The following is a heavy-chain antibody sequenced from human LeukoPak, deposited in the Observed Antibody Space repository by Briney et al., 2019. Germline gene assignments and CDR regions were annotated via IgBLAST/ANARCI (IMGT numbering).Heavy chain of an antibody. Sequence: ASVKVSCKASGYTFTSYGISCVRQAPGQGLEWMGWISAYNGNTNYAQKLQGRVTMTTDTSTSTAYMELRSLRSDDTAVYYCARDNLIWGSFDPWGQGTLVTVSS. V-gene: IGHV1-18*04. CDR1: GYTFTSYG. CDR3: ARDNLIWGSFDP. J-gene: IGHJ5*02. D-gene: IGHD3-16*01. CDR2: ISAYNGNT.